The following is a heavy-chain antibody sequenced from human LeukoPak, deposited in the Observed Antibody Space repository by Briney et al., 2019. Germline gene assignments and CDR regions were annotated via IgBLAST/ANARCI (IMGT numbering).Heavy chain of an antibody. CDR1: GFTFSSYS. CDR3: ARDRSRVVGATNYHYYYYMDV. V-gene: IGHV3-21*01. Sequence: PGGSLRLSCAASGFTFSSYSMNWVRQAPGKGLEWVSSISSSSSYIYYADSVKGRFTISRDNAKNSLYLQMNSLRAEDTAVYYCARDRSRVVGATNYHYYYYMDVWGKGTTVTVSS. D-gene: IGHD1-26*01. J-gene: IGHJ6*03. CDR2: ISSSSSYI.